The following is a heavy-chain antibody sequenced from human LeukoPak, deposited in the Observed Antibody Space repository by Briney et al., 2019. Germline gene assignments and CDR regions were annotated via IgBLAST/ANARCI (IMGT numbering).Heavy chain of an antibody. J-gene: IGHJ4*02. D-gene: IGHD2/OR15-2a*01. CDR1: GGSISSYY. CDR2: IYHNGNT. V-gene: IGHV4-59*08. CDR3: ARSTHFDY. Sequence: PSETLSLTCTVSGGSISSYYWSWIRQPPGKGLEWIASIYHNGNTYYNPSLRRRVTISVDTSKNQFSLRLNSVTAADTAVYYCARSTHFDYWGQGTLVTVSS.